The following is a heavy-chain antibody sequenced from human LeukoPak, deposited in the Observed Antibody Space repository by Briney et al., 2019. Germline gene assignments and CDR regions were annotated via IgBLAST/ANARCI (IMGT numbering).Heavy chain of an antibody. D-gene: IGHD3-9*01. V-gene: IGHV4-34*01. CDR3: ARGVLRYFDWLGTGGWFDP. CDR2: INHSGST. J-gene: IGHJ5*02. Sequence: SETLSLTCAVYGGSFSGYYWSWTRQPPGKGLEWIGEINHSGSTNYNPSLKSRVTISVDTSKNQFSLKLSSVTAADTAVYYCARGVLRYFDWLGTGGWFDPWGQGTLVTVSS. CDR1: GGSFSGYY.